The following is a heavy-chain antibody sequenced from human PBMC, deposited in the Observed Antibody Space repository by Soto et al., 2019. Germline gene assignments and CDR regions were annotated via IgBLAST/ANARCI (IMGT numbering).Heavy chain of an antibody. J-gene: IGHJ3*02. CDR1: GYTFTSYD. V-gene: IGHV1-8*01. CDR3: ARGLSYCGGDCYSGSDAFDI. D-gene: IGHD2-21*02. CDR2: MNPNSGNT. Sequence: QVQLVQSGAEVKKPGASVKVSCKASGYTFTSYDINWVRQATGQGLEWMGWMNPNSGNTGYAQKFQGRVTMTRNTSISTAYMELSSLRSEDTAVYYCARGLSYCGGDCYSGSDAFDIWGQGTMVTVSS.